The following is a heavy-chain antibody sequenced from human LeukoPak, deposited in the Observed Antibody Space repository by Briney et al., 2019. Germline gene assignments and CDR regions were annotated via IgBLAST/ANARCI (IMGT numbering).Heavy chain of an antibody. Sequence: PSETLSLTCTVSGGSISSSSYYWGWIRQPPGKGLEWIGSIYYSGSTYYNPSLKSRVTISVDTSKNQFSLKLSSVTAADTAVYYCARRGWELLLETEFDYWGQGTLVTVSS. CDR3: ARRGWELLLETEFDY. D-gene: IGHD1-26*01. CDR1: GGSISSSSYY. J-gene: IGHJ4*02. CDR2: IYYSGST. V-gene: IGHV4-39*01.